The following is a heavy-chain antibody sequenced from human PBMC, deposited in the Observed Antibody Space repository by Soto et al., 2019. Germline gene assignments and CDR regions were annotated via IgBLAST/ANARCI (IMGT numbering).Heavy chain of an antibody. CDR2: INHSGST. D-gene: IGHD3-16*01. Sequence: SETLSLTCAVYGGSFSGYYWSWIRQPPGKGLEWIGEINHSGSTNYNPSLKSRVTISVDTSKNQFSLRAEDTAVYYCAKSRVATLGALWYYYYYGMDVWGQGTTVTVSS. CDR1: GGSFSGYY. CDR3: AKSRVATLGALWYYYYYGMDV. V-gene: IGHV4-34*01. J-gene: IGHJ6*02.